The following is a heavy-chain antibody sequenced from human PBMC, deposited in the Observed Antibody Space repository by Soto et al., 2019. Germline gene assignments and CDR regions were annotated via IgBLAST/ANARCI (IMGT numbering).Heavy chain of an antibody. Sequence: QVQLEQSGVEVKKPGASVRVACKTSASIFTRYGFSGVRQAPGQGLEWMGWISAYNGDTKNAQNFQGRVTMTTDPSTRTAYMELRTLRIDDTAVYYCTSDYGDENSGGQGTLVPVSS. V-gene: IGHV1-18*01. CDR3: TSDYGDENS. CDR2: ISAYNGDT. J-gene: IGHJ4*02. CDR1: ASIFTRYG. D-gene: IGHD4-17*01.